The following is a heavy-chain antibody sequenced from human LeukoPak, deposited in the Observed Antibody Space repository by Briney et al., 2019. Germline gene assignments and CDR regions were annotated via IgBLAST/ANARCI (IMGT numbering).Heavy chain of an antibody. D-gene: IGHD5-18*01. CDR2: ISNHGSA. CDR3: AREGYSYDPGFDY. J-gene: IGHJ4*02. V-gene: IGHV4-59*01. Sequence: SSETLSLTCTVSGASISSYYWSWIRQPPGKGLEWIGYISNHGSANYNPSLNSRVTISVGTSKNQFFLELSSVTAADTAVYYCAREGYSYDPGFDYWGQGTLVTVSS. CDR1: GASISSYY.